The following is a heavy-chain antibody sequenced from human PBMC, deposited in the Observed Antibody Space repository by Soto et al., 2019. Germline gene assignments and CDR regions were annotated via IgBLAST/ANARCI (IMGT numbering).Heavy chain of an antibody. J-gene: IGHJ3*02. CDR2: ISSSSSTI. CDR1: GFTFSSYS. V-gene: IGHV3-48*02. CDR3: ARSFGWSSGWYGGMVTAIHGAGRDAFDI. D-gene: IGHD2-21*02. Sequence: GGSLRLSCAASGFTFSSYSMNWVRQAPGKGLEWVSYISSSSSTIYYADSVKGRFTISRDNAKNSLYLQMNSLRDEDTAVYYCARSFGWSSGWYGGMVTAIHGAGRDAFDIWGQGTMVTVSS.